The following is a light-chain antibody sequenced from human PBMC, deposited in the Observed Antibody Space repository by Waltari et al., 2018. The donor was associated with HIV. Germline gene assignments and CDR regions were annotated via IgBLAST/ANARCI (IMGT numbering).Light chain of an antibody. V-gene: IGLV2-23*02. CDR3: CSYVTTGTWV. CDR1: SSDIGNYDL. Sequence: QSALTQPASVSASPGQSITISFTGTSSDIGNYDLVSWYQQRPGKAPKLMIYEVNKLPSGVSNRFSGSKSGITASLTISGLQAEDEADYYCCSYVTTGTWVFGGGTKLTVL. CDR2: EVN. J-gene: IGLJ3*02.